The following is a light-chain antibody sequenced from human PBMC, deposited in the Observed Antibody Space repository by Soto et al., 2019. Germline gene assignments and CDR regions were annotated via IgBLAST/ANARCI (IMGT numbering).Light chain of an antibody. CDR2: DVS. J-gene: IGLJ2*01. V-gene: IGLV2-14*01. Sequence: QSALTQPASVSGSLGQSITISCTGTSSDVGAYNYVSWYQQHPGKAPKLMINDVSNRPSGVSNRFYGSKSGNTASLTISGLQADDEADYFCSSYTSRYIVVFGGGTKLTVL. CDR1: SSDVGAYNY. CDR3: SSYTSRYIVV.